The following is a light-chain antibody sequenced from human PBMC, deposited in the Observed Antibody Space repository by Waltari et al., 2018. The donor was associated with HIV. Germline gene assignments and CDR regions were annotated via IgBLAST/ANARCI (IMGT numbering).Light chain of an antibody. Sequence: QVVLTQSPSASASLGASVKLTCTLSSGHNNYAIAWPQQQPAKGPRYLMRVGTNGSHIKGDGIPDRFSSSSSGTERCLIISSLQSEDEADYYCQTWDTGIQVFGGGTKLTVL. V-gene: IGLV4-69*01. J-gene: IGLJ3*02. CDR1: SGHNNYA. CDR2: VGTNGSH. CDR3: QTWDTGIQV.